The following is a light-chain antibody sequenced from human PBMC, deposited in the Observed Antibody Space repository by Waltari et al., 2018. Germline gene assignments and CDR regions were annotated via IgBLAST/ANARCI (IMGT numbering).Light chain of an antibody. CDR2: GPD. V-gene: IGLV3-19*01. Sequence: SSDLTQDPSLSVALGQTVRITRQGDSLSRNYASWYQQRPGQAPILVLYGPDNRPSGIPDRFSGSTSGNTASLTITGAQAEDEADYYCHSRETFSTRLFGGGTRLTV. CDR1: SLSRNY. J-gene: IGLJ2*01. CDR3: HSRETFSTRL.